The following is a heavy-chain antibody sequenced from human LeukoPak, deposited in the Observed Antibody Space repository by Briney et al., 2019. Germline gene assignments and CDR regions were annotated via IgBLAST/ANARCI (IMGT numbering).Heavy chain of an antibody. D-gene: IGHD2-2*01. CDR3: ASRYRRYCSRTSCPDY. Sequence: SETLSLTCAVYGGSFSGYYWSWIRQPPGRGLEWIGEINHTGSTNYNPSLKSRVTISVDTSKNQFSLKLSSVTAADTAVYYCASRYRRYCSRTSCPDYWGQGTLVTVSS. V-gene: IGHV4-34*01. J-gene: IGHJ4*02. CDR2: INHTGST. CDR1: GGSFSGYY.